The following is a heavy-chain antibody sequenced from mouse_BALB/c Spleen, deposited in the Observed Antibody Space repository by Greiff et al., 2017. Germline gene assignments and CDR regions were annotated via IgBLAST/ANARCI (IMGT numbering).Heavy chain of an antibody. D-gene: IGHD4-1*01. CDR1: GYTFTSYW. Sequence: QVQLQQSGAELAKPGASVKMSCKASGYTFTSYWMHWVKQRPGQGLEWIGYINPSTGYTEYNQKFKDKATLTADKSSSTAYMQLSSLTSEDSAVYYCANWDVADWGQGTLVTVSA. J-gene: IGHJ3*01. CDR2: INPSTGYT. V-gene: IGHV1-7*01. CDR3: ANWDVAD.